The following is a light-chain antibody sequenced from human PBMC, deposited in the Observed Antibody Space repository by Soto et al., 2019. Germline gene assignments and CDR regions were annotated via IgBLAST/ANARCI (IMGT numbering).Light chain of an antibody. CDR3: QQYNSYPWT. Sequence: DIQMTQSPSTLSASVGDRVTIICRASQSISGWLAWYQQKPGKAPKLLIYDASSLESGVPSRFSGSGSGTEFTLTITSLQPDDFATYYCQQYNSYPWTFGQGTKVDIK. J-gene: IGKJ1*01. V-gene: IGKV1-5*02. CDR2: DAS. CDR1: QSISGW.